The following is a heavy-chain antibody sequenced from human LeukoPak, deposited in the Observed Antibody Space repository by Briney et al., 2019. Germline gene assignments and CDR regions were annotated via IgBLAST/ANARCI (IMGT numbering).Heavy chain of an antibody. V-gene: IGHV1-2*06. CDR3: ARVYKLENYFGY. CDR1: GYTFTGYY. J-gene: IGHJ4*02. D-gene: IGHD3-10*01. CDR2: INPNSGGT. Sequence: ASVKVSCKASGYTFTGYYMHWVRQAPGQGLEWMGRINPNSGGTNYAQKFQGRVTMTRDTSISTAYMELSRLRSDDTAVYYCARVYKLENYFGYWGQGTLVTVSS.